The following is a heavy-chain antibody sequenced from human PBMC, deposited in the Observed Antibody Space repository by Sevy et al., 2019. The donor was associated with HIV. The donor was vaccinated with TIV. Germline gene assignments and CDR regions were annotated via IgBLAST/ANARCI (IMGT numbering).Heavy chain of an antibody. CDR3: ARDEAAGDF. D-gene: IGHD6-13*01. V-gene: IGHV3-7*01. CDR1: GFTFTRYW. Sequence: GGSLRLSCAASGFTFTRYWMSWVRQAPGKGLEWVAKINEDGSEKYYVDSVKGRFTISRDNARKSLHLQMNSLRAEDTAIYYCARDEAAGDFWGQGTLVTVSS. J-gene: IGHJ4*02. CDR2: INEDGSEK.